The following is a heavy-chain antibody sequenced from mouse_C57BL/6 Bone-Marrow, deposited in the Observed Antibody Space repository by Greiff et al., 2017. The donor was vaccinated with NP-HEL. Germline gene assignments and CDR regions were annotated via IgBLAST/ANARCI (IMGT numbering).Heavy chain of an antibody. J-gene: IGHJ3*01. CDR1: GYTFTSYW. CDR2: IDPSDSYT. V-gene: IGHV1-59*01. D-gene: IGHD2-2*01. Sequence: QVQLQQPGAELVRPGTSVKLSCKASGYTFTSYWMHWVKQRPGQGLEWIGVIDPSDSYTNYNQKFKGKATLTVDTSSSTAYLQLSSLTSEDSAVYNCARCPIYYVYLLAYWGQGTLGTVSA. CDR3: ARCPIYYVYLLAY.